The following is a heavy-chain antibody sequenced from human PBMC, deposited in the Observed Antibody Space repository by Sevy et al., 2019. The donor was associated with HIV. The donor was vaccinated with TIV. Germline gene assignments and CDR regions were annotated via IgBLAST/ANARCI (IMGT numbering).Heavy chain of an antibody. J-gene: IGHJ3*02. V-gene: IGHV3-15*01. D-gene: IGHD3-22*01. CDR3: TLTEASLYYYDSSASDAFDI. Sequence: GGSLRLSCAASGFTFSNAWMSWVRQAPGKGLEWVGRIKSKTDGGTTDYAAPVKGRFTISRDDSKNTLYLQMNSLKTEDTAVYYCTLTEASLYYYDSSASDAFDIWGQGTMVTVSS. CDR2: IKSKTDGGTT. CDR1: GFTFSNAW.